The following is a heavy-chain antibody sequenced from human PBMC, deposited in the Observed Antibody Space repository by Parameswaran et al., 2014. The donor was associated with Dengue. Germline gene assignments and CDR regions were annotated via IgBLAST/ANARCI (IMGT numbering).Heavy chain of an antibody. V-gene: IGHV3-48*03. J-gene: IGHJ6*02. CDR3: ARDITIFGVVIYGMDV. CDR2: ISSSGSTI. Sequence: VRQAPGKGLEWVSYISSSGSTIYYADSVKGRFTISRDNAKNSLYLQMNSLRAEDTAVYYCARDITIFGVVIYGMDVWGQGTTVTVSS. D-gene: IGHD3-3*01.